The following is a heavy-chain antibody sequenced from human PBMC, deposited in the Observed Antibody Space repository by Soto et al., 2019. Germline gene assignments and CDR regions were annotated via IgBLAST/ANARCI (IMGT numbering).Heavy chain of an antibody. J-gene: IGHJ4*02. V-gene: IGHV3-23*01. D-gene: IGHD1-26*01. Sequence: EARILESGGGLAQPGGSLKLSCTASGFNFNIYAMPWVRQAPGKGLEWVSGISASATQTYYAESVKGRFAISRDNSKSTLSLQLDSLTHEDTAMYYGAKPTTAGGANCWGPGPLVAVS. CDR3: AKPTTAGGANC. CDR1: GFNFNIYA. CDR2: ISASATQT.